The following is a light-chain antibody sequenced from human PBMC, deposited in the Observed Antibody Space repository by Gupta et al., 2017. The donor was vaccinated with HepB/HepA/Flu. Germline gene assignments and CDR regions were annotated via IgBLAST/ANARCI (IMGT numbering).Light chain of an antibody. CDR1: QSISSY. Sequence: IQMTQSPSSLSASVGDRVTITCRASQSISSYLNWYQQETGKAPKLLIFAASSLHSGGPSRFSGSGSGTDVTITISGLLPDDFLTFYCHQSYGTPFTFGPGTKVDIK. J-gene: IGKJ3*01. CDR3: HQSYGTPFT. CDR2: AAS. V-gene: IGKV1-39*01.